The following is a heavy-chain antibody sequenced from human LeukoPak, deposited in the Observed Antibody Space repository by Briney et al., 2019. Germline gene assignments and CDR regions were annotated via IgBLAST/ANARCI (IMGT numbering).Heavy chain of an antibody. CDR1: GFTFSDYT. V-gene: IGHV3-64*01. CDR3: ARATNSYGGNSDF. CDR2: ISSYGDNT. D-gene: IGHD4-23*01. Sequence: GGSLRLSCVASGFTFSDYTMHWVRQAPGKGLEYVSAISSYGDNTYYANSVKGRFTISRDNSKNTLYLQMGSLRADDMAVYYCARATNSYGGNSDFWGQGTVVTVSS. J-gene: IGHJ4*02.